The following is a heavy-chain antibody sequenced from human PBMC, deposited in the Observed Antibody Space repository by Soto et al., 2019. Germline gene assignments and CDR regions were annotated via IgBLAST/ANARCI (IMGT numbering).Heavy chain of an antibody. D-gene: IGHD6-19*01. CDR2: ISSSSDII. J-gene: IGHJ4*02. Sequence: GGSLRLSCAASGFTFTSYSMIWVRQAPGKGLEWISYISSSSDIIYYADSVKGRFTISRDNAKNSLYLQMNSLRAEDTAVYYCARDRSSLLGWAYWGQGTLVTVSS. CDR1: GFTFTSYS. CDR3: ARDRSSLLGWAY. V-gene: IGHV3-48*01.